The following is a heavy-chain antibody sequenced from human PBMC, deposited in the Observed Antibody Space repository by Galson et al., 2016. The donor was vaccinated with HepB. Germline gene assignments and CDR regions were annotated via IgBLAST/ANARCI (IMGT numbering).Heavy chain of an antibody. D-gene: IGHD3-3*01. CDR2: ISATGTTI. V-gene: IGHV3-48*03. CDR3: ARDSRATFGEPNWFDP. CDR1: GFTFSSYN. J-gene: IGHJ5*01. Sequence: SLRLSCAASGFTFSSYNMDWGRQAPGKGLDWISYISATGTTIDYADSVKGRFIISRDNAKNSLYLQMNSLRVEDTAVYYCARDSRATFGEPNWFDPWGQGTLVIVS.